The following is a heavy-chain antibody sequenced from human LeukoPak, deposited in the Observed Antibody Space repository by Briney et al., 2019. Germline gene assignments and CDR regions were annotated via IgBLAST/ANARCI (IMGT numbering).Heavy chain of an antibody. V-gene: IGHV6-1*01. CDR1: GDSVSSNSAA. CDR3: ARGIHSSGYYGYEYFQH. CDR2: TYYRSKWNN. J-gene: IGHJ1*01. D-gene: IGHD3-22*01. Sequence: SQTLSLTCGISGDSVSSNSAAWNWIRQSPSRGHEWLGRTYYRSKWNNDYAVSVESRITIKPDTSKNQFSLQLNSVTPEDTAVYYCARGIHSSGYYGYEYFQHWGQGTLVTVSS.